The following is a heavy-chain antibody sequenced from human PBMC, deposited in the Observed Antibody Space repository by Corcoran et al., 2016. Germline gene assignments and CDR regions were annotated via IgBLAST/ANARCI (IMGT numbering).Heavy chain of an antibody. V-gene: IGHV3-23*01. J-gene: IGHJ5*02. CDR2: ISGSGGST. D-gene: IGHD6-19*01. CDR3: AKTPLSGDERQWLVPVWFDL. CDR1: GFTFSSYA. Sequence: GGGFVQPGGSLRLSCAASGFTFSSYAMSWVRQAPGKGLEWVSAISGSGGSTYYADSVKGRFTISRDNSKNTLYLQMNSLRAEDTAVYYCAKTPLSGDERQWLVPVWFDLWVQVTLVTVSS.